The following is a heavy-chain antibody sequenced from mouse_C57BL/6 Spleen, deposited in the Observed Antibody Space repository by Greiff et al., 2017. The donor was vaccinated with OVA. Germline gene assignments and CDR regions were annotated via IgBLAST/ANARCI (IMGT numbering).Heavy chain of an antibody. D-gene: IGHD2-3*01. CDR3: TTFDGYYPFDV. CDR2: IDPENGDT. J-gene: IGHJ1*03. CDR1: GFNIKDDY. V-gene: IGHV14-4*01. Sequence: VHVKQSGAELVRPGASVKLSCTASGFNIKDDYMHWVKQRPEQGLEWIGWIDPENGDTEYASKFQGKATITADTSSNTAYLQLSSLTSEDTAVYYCTTFDGYYPFDVWGTGTTVTVSS.